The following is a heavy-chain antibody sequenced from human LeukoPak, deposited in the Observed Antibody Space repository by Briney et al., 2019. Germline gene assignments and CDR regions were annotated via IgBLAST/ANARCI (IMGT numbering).Heavy chain of an antibody. J-gene: IGHJ3*02. CDR3: ARIAYSGNPRGSFDI. V-gene: IGHV4-38-2*02. CDR1: DYSINSAYY. D-gene: IGHD1-26*01. CDR2: IYHSGSA. Sequence: SETLSLTCTVSDYSINSAYYWGWIRQPPGKGLEWIGNIYHSGSAYYNPSLKSRVTISVDTSKNQFSLKLSSVTAADTAVYYCARIAYSGNPRGSFDIWGQGTMVTVSS.